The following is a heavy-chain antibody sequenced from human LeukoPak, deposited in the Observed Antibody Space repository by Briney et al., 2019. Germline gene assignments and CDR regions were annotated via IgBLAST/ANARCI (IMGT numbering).Heavy chain of an antibody. V-gene: IGHV3-21*04. CDR1: GFTYSTYT. D-gene: IGHD2-2*01. Sequence: GGSLRLSCAASGFTYSTYTMNWVRQAPGKGLEWVSSISGISPYIYYADSVRGRFTISRDNAKNSLYLQMNSLRAEDTAVYYCARLEPAAIGAFGAFDIWGQGTMVTVSS. CDR2: ISGISPYI. J-gene: IGHJ3*02. CDR3: ARLEPAAIGAFGAFDI.